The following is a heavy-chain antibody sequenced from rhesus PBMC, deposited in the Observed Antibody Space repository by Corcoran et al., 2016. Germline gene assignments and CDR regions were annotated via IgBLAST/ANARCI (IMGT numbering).Heavy chain of an antibody. Sequence: QVQLQESGPGLVKPSETLSLTCAVSGGSISGGYVWSWIRQPPGKGLGGIGYIYGSGGNTKYKPSLKNRDTISKDTSKNQFSLKLSSVTAADTAVYYCARQGRPNYGLDYWGQGVLVTVSS. CDR3: ARQGRPNYGLDY. V-gene: IGHV4-76*01. CDR1: GGSISGGYV. J-gene: IGHJ4*01. CDR2: IYGSGGNT. D-gene: IGHD3-9*01.